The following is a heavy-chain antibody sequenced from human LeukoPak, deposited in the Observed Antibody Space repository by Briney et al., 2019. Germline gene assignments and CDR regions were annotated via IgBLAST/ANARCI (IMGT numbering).Heavy chain of an antibody. D-gene: IGHD3-22*01. CDR2: ISSSGFTI. CDR1: GFTCSDYS. V-gene: IGHV3-48*01. J-gene: IGHJ4*02. CDR3: ARGPDRRRIAMIVLYY. Sequence: PGGSLRLSCAASGFTCSDYSMNWVRQAPGKGLEWVSYISSSGFTINYADSVKGRFTISRDNAKNSLYLQMNSLRAEDTAVYYCARGPDRRRIAMIVLYYWGQGTLVTVSS.